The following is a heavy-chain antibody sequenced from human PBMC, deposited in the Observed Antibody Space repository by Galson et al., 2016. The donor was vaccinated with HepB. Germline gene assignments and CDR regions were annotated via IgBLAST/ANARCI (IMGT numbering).Heavy chain of an antibody. Sequence: ASGFTFRNYALSWVRRAPGKGLEWVSHIDGPTPNTHYADSVRGRFSIYRDNSRDTLYLQMDSLTAEDSAIYYCTTWLSHHFDYWGQGTRVTVSS. D-gene: IGHD6-19*01. CDR2: IDGPTPNT. V-gene: IGHV3-23*01. CDR1: GFTFRNYA. CDR3: TTWLSHHFDY. J-gene: IGHJ4*02.